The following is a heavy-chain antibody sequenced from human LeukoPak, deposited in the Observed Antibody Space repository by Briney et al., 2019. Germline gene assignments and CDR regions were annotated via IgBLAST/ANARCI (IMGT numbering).Heavy chain of an antibody. D-gene: IGHD1-26*01. CDR1: GGSISSSSYY. Sequence: SETLSLTCTVSGGSISSSSYYWGWIRQPPGKGLEWIGIIYNSGSTYYNPSLKSRVTISVDTSKNQFSLKLSSVTAADTAAYHCATKTNSGSVIGGWFDPWGQGTLVTVSS. J-gene: IGHJ5*02. V-gene: IGHV4-39*07. CDR2: IYNSGST. CDR3: ATKTNSGSVIGGWFDP.